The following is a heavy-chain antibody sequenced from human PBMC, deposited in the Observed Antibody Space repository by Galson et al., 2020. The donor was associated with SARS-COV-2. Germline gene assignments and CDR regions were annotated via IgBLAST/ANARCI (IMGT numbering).Heavy chain of an antibody. CDR2: ISYDGSNK. CDR3: ARDQSGYSGYEDWGAFDY. CDR1: GFTFSSYA. D-gene: IGHD5-12*01. V-gene: IGHV3-30*04. Sequence: GGSLRLSCAASGFTFSSYAMHWVRQAPGKGREWVAVISYDGSNKYYADSVKGRFTISRDNSKNTLYLQMNSLRAEDTAVYYCARDQSGYSGYEDWGAFDYWGQGTLVTVSS. J-gene: IGHJ4*02.